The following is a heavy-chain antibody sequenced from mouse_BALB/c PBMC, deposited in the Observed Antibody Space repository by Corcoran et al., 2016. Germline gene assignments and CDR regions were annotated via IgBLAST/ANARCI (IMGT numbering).Heavy chain of an antibody. CDR2: INTYPGAT. V-gene: IGHV9-3-1*01. Sequence: QIQLVQSGPELKKPGETVKISCMASGYTLTNYGMNWGLQAPGKGLKWMGRINTYPGATTYADDFKGRFAFSLETSANTAYLQINNLKNDDTATYFCTREPYTMDYWGQGTSVTVSS. CDR1: GYTLTNYG. CDR3: TREPYTMDY. J-gene: IGHJ4*01.